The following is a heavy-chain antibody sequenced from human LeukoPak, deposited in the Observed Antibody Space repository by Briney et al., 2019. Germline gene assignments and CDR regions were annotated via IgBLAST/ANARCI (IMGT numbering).Heavy chain of an antibody. D-gene: IGHD4-11*01. CDR3: ARTTEGGYSNGYFYYYYMDV. CDR2: IHYSGST. V-gene: IGHV4-59*01. Sequence: SETLSLTCTVSGGSISSYYWSWIRQPPGKGLEWIGYIHYSGSTNYKSSLKSRVTISVDTSKNQFSLKLSSVTAADTAVYYCARTTEGGYSNGYFYYYYMDVWGKGTTVTISS. J-gene: IGHJ6*03. CDR1: GGSISSYY.